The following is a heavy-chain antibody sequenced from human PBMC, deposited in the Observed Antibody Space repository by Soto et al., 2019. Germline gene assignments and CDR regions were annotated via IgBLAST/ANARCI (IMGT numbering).Heavy chain of an antibody. J-gene: IGHJ5*02. CDR3: ARSVFP. CDR2: IHYSGNT. Sequence: SETLSLTCAVSGVSISSSRYYWGWIRQSPGKGLEWIGSIHYSGNTQYNPSLKSRVTISVDTSKNHFSLKLSSVTAADTAVYYCARSVFPWGQGTLVTVSS. CDR1: GVSISSSRYY. V-gene: IGHV4-39*02.